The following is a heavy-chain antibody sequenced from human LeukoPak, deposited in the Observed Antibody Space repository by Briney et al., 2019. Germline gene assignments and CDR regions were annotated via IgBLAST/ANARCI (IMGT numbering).Heavy chain of an antibody. Sequence: SGGTLRLSCGASGFTFSTYGMSWVRQAPGKGLEWVSAISSSGGNTYYADSVKGRFTISRDNSKNTLYLQMNSLRAGDTAVYYCAKFMDGSGNFDYWGQGTLVTVSS. V-gene: IGHV3-23*01. CDR2: ISSSGGNT. CDR1: GFTFSTYG. CDR3: AKFMDGSGNFDY. J-gene: IGHJ4*02. D-gene: IGHD3-10*01.